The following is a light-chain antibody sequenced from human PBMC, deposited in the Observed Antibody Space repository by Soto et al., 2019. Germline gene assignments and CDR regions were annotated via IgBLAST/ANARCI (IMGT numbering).Light chain of an antibody. V-gene: IGKV3-20*01. CDR2: GAS. CDR1: QTVSNNY. Sequence: EIVLTQSPGTLSLSPGDIATLSCSASQTVSNNYLAWCQQKPGQAPRVIMYGASRRATGIPDRFSGGGSGTDFTLTISRLEPEDFAVYFCQQYAGPPTTFGQGTRLEIK. J-gene: IGKJ5*01. CDR3: QQYAGPPTT.